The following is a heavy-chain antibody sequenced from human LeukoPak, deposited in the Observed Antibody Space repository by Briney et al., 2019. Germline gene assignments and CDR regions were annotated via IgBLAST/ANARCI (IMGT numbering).Heavy chain of an antibody. J-gene: IGHJ4*02. CDR3: ATADWFSFDF. CDR2: IKNDGSEK. CDR1: GFTFSSYW. D-gene: IGHD3-9*01. Sequence: GGSLRLSCAASGFTFSSYWMSWVRQAPGKGLEWVATIKNDGSEKNYEDSVKGRFTISRDNAKNSLYLQMSGLRAEDTAVYFCATADWFSFDFWGQGTLVAVSS. V-gene: IGHV3-7*04.